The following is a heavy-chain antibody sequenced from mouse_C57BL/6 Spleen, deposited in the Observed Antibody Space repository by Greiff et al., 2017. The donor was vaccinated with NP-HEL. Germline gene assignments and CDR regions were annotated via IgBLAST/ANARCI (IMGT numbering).Heavy chain of an antibody. CDR2: ISSGSSTI. J-gene: IGHJ3*01. Sequence: EVMLVESGGGLVKPGGSLKLSCAASGFTFSDYGMHWVRQAPEMGLEWVAYISSGSSTIYYADTVKGRFTISRDNAKNTLFLQMTSLRSEDTAMYYCARNGYYFFAYWGQGTLVTVSA. D-gene: IGHD2-3*01. CDR3: ARNGYYFFAY. V-gene: IGHV5-17*01. CDR1: GFTFSDYG.